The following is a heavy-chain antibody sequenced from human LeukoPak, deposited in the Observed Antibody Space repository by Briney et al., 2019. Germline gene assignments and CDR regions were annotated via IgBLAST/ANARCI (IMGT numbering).Heavy chain of an antibody. Sequence: PGGSLRLSCAASGFTFDDYTMHWVRHAPGKGLEWVSTISGSGASTYYADSVKGRFTISRDNSKNTLYLQMNSLRAEDTAVYYCARDQAQYGYYTSDAFDIWGQGTMVTVSS. CDR3: ARDQAQYGYYTSDAFDI. CDR1: GFTFDDYT. CDR2: ISGSGAST. D-gene: IGHD3-22*01. J-gene: IGHJ3*02. V-gene: IGHV3-23*01.